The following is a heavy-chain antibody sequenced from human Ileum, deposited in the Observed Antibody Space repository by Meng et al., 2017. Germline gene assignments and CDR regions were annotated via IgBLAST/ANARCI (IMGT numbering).Heavy chain of an antibody. CDR2: TYYSGTT. CDR3: GRGKAIPDF. D-gene: IGHD2-2*02. Sequence: QLQLQVSGPGLVKPSETLSLTCTVSGGSISGSYWSWIRQFPGKGLEWIGYTYYSGTTNYNPSLRGRVTMSVDTSRAQFSLKLTSVTAADTAIYYCGRGKAIPDFWGQGTLVTVSS. CDR1: GGSISGSY. J-gene: IGHJ4*02. V-gene: IGHV4-59*08.